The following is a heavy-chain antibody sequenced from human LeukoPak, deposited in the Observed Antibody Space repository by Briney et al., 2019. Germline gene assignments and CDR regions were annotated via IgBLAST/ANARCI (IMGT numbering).Heavy chain of an antibody. V-gene: IGHV1-24*01. J-gene: IGHJ4*02. CDR1: GYTLTELS. CDR2: FDPEDGET. D-gene: IGHD3-22*01. CDR3: ASKYYYDSSGYPLAPFDY. Sequence: ASVKVSCKVSGYTLTELSMHWVRQAPGKGLEWLGGFDPEDGETIYAQKFQGRVTMTEDTSTDTAYMELSSLRSEDTAVYYCASKYYYDSSGYPLAPFDYWGQGTLVTVSS.